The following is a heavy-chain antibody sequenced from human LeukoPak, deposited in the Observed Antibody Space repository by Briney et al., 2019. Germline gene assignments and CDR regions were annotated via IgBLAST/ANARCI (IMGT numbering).Heavy chain of an antibody. J-gene: IGHJ4*02. V-gene: IGHV1-69*13. D-gene: IGHD2-15*01. CDR3: ARGGTVVAAPYFDY. Sequence: SVKVSCKASGCTFSSYAISWVRQAPGQGLEWMGGIIPIFGTANYAQKFQGRVTITADESTSTAYMELSSLRSEDTAVYYCARGGTVVAAPYFDYWGQGTLVTVSS. CDR1: GCTFSSYA. CDR2: IIPIFGTA.